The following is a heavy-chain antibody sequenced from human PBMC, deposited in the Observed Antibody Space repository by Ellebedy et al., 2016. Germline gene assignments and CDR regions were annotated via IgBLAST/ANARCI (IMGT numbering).Heavy chain of an antibody. CDR2: VFHTGTT. D-gene: IGHD6-19*01. V-gene: IGHV4-59*02. CDR3: AKWNGGWYAFEV. J-gene: IGHJ3*01. Sequence: SETLSLTCNVSGGSVSSDYWNWIRRPPGKGLEWIGYVFHTGTTSYNPSLNRPVTMSVDTSKSQFSLRLTSVTAADTAVYYCAKWNGGWYAFEVWGQGTMVTVSS. CDR1: GGSVSSDY.